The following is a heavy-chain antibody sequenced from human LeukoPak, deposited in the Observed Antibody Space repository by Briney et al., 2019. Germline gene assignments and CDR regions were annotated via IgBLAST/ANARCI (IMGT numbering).Heavy chain of an antibody. Sequence: PGGSLRLSCAASGFTFSSCAMHWVRQAPGKGLEWVAVISYDGSNKYYADSVKGRFTISRDNSKNTLYLQMNSLRAEDTAVYYCAKDFRSGWYGGIDYWGQGTLVTVSS. V-gene: IGHV3-30*04. CDR3: AKDFRSGWYGGIDY. CDR2: ISYDGSNK. D-gene: IGHD6-19*01. J-gene: IGHJ4*02. CDR1: GFTFSSCA.